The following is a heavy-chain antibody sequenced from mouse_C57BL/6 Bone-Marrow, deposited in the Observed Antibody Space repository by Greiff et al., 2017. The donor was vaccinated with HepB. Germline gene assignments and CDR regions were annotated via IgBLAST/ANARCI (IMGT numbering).Heavy chain of an antibody. V-gene: IGHV5-4*01. J-gene: IGHJ2*01. Sequence: EVQRVESGGGLVKPGGSLKLSCAASGFTFSSYAMSWVRQTPEKRLEWVATISDGGSYTYYPDNVKGRFTISRDNAKNNLYLQMSHLKSEDTAMYYCASTPITTVLYFDYWGQGTTLTVSS. CDR3: ASTPITTVLYFDY. D-gene: IGHD1-1*01. CDR2: ISDGGSYT. CDR1: GFTFSSYA.